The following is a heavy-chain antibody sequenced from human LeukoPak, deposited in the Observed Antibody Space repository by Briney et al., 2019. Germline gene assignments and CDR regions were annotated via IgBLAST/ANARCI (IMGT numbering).Heavy chain of an antibody. CDR2: IYYSGST. CDR1: GGSISSGDYY. Sequence: PSQTLSLTCTVSGGSISSGDYYWSWIRQPPGKGLEWIGYIYYSGSTYYNPSLKSRVTISVDTSKDQFSLKLSSVTAADTAVYYCARDTAMVGFDYWGQGTLATVSS. CDR3: ARDTAMVGFDY. J-gene: IGHJ4*02. D-gene: IGHD5-18*01. V-gene: IGHV4-30-4*01.